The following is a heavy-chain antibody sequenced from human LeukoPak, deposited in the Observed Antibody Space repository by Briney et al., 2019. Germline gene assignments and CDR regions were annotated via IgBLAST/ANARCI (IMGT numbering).Heavy chain of an antibody. CDR3: TTSYSGYVRPWVN. D-gene: IGHD5-12*01. Sequence: VGSLRLSCAASGFTFSGSAMHWVRQASGKGLESVGRIRSKANSYATAYAASVKGRFTISRDDSKNTAYLQMNSLKTEDTAVYYCTTSYSGYVRPWVNWGQGTLVTVSS. J-gene: IGHJ4*02. V-gene: IGHV3-73*01. CDR2: IRSKANSYAT. CDR1: GFTFSGSA.